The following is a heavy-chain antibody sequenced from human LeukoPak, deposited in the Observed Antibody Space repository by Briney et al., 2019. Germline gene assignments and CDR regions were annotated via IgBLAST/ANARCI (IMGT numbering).Heavy chain of an antibody. CDR3: AELGITMIGGV. J-gene: IGHJ6*04. CDR1: GFTFSNYN. CDR2: ISSSSSTM. D-gene: IGHD3-10*02. V-gene: IGHV3-48*01. Sequence: GGSLRLSCAASGFTFSNYNMNWVRQAPGKGLEWVSNISSSSSTMSYADSVKGRFTISRDNAKNSLYLQMNSLRAEDTAVYYCAELGITMIGGVWGKGTTVTISS.